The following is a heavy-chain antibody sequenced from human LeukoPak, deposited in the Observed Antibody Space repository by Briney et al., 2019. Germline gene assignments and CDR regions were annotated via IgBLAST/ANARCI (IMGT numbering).Heavy chain of an antibody. J-gene: IGHJ4*02. Sequence: SVKVSCEASGGTFSSYAISWVRQAPGQGLEWMGGIIPIFGTANYAQKFQGGVTITADESTSTAYMELSSLRSEDTAVYYCARANGVDIAMAIEDGYFDYWGQGTLVTVSS. D-gene: IGHD5-18*01. V-gene: IGHV1-69*13. CDR3: ARANGVDIAMAIEDGYFDY. CDR2: IIPIFGTA. CDR1: GGTFSSYA.